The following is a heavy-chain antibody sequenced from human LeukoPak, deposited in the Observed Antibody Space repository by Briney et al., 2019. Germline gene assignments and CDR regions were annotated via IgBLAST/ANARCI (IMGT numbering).Heavy chain of an antibody. D-gene: IGHD4-17*01. CDR2: IYTSGST. CDR1: GGSISSGSYY. CDR3: ARDRAWYGESDY. Sequence: SQTLSLTCTVSGGSISSGSYYWSWIRRPAGKGLEWIGRIYTSGSTNYNPSLKSRVTISVDTSKNQFSLKLSSVTAADTAVYYCARDRAWYGESDYWGQGTLVTVSS. V-gene: IGHV4-61*02. J-gene: IGHJ4*02.